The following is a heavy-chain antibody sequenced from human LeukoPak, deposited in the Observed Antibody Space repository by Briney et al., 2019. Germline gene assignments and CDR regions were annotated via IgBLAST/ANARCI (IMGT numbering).Heavy chain of an antibody. CDR2: FDPEDGET. J-gene: IGHJ6*03. Sequence: ASVKVSCKVSGYTLTELSMHWVRQAPGKGLEWMGGFDPEDGETIHAQKFQGRVTMTEDTSTDTAYMELSSLRSEDTAVYYCARHVLLWFGELSGYMDVWGKGTTVTVSS. V-gene: IGHV1-24*01. D-gene: IGHD3-10*01. CDR1: GYTLTELS. CDR3: ARHVLLWFGELSGYMDV.